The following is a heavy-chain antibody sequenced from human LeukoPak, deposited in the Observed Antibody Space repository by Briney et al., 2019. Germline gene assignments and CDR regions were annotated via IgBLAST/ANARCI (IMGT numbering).Heavy chain of an antibody. CDR1: GYSFTNYW. D-gene: IGHD3-22*01. V-gene: IGHV5-51*01. J-gene: IGHJ4*02. Sequence: GESLKISCKGSGYSFTNYWITWVRQMPGKGLEWMGIIYPADSDTRYSPSFQGQVTISADKSISTAYLQWSSLKASDTAMYYCARSVTMIVSYFDYWGQGTLVTVSS. CDR3: ARSVTMIVSYFDY. CDR2: IYPADSDT.